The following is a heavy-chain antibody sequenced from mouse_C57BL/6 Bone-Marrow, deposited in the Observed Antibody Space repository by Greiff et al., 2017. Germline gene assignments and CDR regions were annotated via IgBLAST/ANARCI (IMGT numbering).Heavy chain of an antibody. J-gene: IGHJ2*01. D-gene: IGHD5-1*01. CDR2: FHPYNDDT. CDR3: ARISTFFYYFDY. CDR1: GYTFTTYP. V-gene: IGHV1-47*01. Sequence: QVQLQQSGAELVKPGASVKMSCKASGYTFTTYPIEWMKQNHGKSLEWIGNFHPYNDDTTYNEKFKGKATLTVEKSSNTVYLELSRLTSDDSAVYYCARISTFFYYFDYWGQGTTLTVSS.